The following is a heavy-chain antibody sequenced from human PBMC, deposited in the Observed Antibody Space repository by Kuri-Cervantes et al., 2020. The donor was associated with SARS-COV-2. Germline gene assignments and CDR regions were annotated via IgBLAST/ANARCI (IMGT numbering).Heavy chain of an antibody. Sequence: ASVKVSCKASGYTFTSQYPHWVRQAPGQGLEWMGIINPSGGSTSYAQKFQGRVTMTGDTSTSTVYMELGSLRSEDTAVYYCAGESGGYCSGGSCSTNWFDPWGQGTLVTVSS. CDR1: GYTFTSQY. CDR2: INPSGGST. D-gene: IGHD2-15*01. V-gene: IGHV1-46*01. CDR3: AGESGGYCSGGSCSTNWFDP. J-gene: IGHJ5*02.